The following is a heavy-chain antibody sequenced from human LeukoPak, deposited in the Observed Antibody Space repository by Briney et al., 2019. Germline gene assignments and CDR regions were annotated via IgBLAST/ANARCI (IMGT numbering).Heavy chain of an antibody. Sequence: VASVKVSCKASGYTFTGYYMHWVRQAPGQGLEWMGWINPNSGGTNYAQKFQGRVTMTRDTSISTAYMELSRLRSDDTAVYYCARDFSARLDYYYYMDVWGKGTTVTVSS. D-gene: IGHD6-6*01. CDR1: GYTFTGYY. CDR2: INPNSGGT. CDR3: ARDFSARLDYYYYMDV. V-gene: IGHV1-2*02. J-gene: IGHJ6*03.